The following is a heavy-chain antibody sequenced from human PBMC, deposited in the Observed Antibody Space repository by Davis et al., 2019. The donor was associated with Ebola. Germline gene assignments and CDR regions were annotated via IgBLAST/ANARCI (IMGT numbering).Heavy chain of an antibody. CDR2: VDPKGGKT. D-gene: IGHD3-9*01. J-gene: IGHJ6*02. CDR3: TTLDILTAYVPYAMDV. V-gene: IGHV1-69-2*01. CDR1: GYSFSDYY. Sequence: ASVKVSCKGSGYSFSDYYIHWVQGAPGKGLEWVGLVDPKGGKTVYAEKFQDRITIAADRSTDTVYMELSSLRFEDTAVYYCTTLDILTAYVPYAMDVWGQGTTVTVS.